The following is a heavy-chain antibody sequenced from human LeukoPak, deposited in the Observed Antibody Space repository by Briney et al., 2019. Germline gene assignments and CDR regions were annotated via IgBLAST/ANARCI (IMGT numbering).Heavy chain of an antibody. V-gene: IGHV3-30*02. D-gene: IGHD3-3*01. Sequence: GGSLRLSCAASGFTFRTYGINWVRQAPGKGLEWVAVIWYGGSNKYYADSVKGRFTISRDNSKNTLYLQMNSLRAEDTAVYYCAKDLDDFWSGYPDYWGQGTLVTVSS. J-gene: IGHJ4*02. CDR1: GFTFRTYG. CDR2: IWYGGSNK. CDR3: AKDLDDFWSGYPDY.